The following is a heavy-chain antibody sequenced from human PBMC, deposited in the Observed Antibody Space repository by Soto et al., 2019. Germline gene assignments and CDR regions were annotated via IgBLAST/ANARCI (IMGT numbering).Heavy chain of an antibody. V-gene: IGHV1-69*01. CDR1: GVSFNNNG. J-gene: IGHJ6*02. CDR2: VIPPFRTS. D-gene: IGHD3-16*01. CDR3: AIVISYVWGIYTPAGMDG. Sequence: QVQLVQSGAEVKKPGSSVKVSCKTSGVSFNNNGIGWVRQAPGHGLEWMGGVIPPFRTSNYARKFQGRISITGDASTGKVTMERSSLESEATAQYYFAIVISYVWGIYTPAGMDGWGQAPTVTVSS.